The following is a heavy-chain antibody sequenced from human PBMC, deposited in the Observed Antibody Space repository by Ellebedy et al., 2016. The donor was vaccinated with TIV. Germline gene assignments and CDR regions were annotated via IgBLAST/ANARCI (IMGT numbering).Heavy chain of an antibody. Sequence: GGSLRLSXAASGFTFSDYYMTWIRQAPGKGLEWVSYITRSGTIMFYAASVKGRFTISRDNARNSLYLQMNSLRGDDQGFYYCARGLEGVTATGVTFDIWGQGTMVTVSS. CDR3: ARGLEGVTATGVTFDI. V-gene: IGHV3-11*01. CDR2: ITRSGTIM. J-gene: IGHJ3*02. CDR1: GFTFSDYY. D-gene: IGHD2-8*02.